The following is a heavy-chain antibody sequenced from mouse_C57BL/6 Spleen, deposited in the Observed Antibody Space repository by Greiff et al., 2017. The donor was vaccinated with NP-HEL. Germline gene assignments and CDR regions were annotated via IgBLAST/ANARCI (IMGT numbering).Heavy chain of an antibody. CDR2: ISHGGSYT. Sequence: EVKLMESGGGLVKPGGSLKLSCAASGFTFSSYAMSWVRQTPEKRLEWVATISHGGSYTYYQANVQGRFTISRDYAKTNLYLHMSHLKSEDTAMYYCARGGGLRERYFDVWGTGTPVTVSS. J-gene: IGHJ1*03. CDR1: GFTFSSYA. V-gene: IGHV5-4*03. CDR3: ARGGGLRERYFDV. D-gene: IGHD2-4*01.